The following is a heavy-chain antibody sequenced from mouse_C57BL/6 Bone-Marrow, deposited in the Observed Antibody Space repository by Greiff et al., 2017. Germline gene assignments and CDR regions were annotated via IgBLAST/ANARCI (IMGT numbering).Heavy chain of an antibody. D-gene: IGHD2-5*01. CDR3: ARYSNLPGYGDV. CDR2: INYDGSST. Sequence: EVKLLESEGGLVQPGSSMKLSCTASGFTFSDYYMAWVRQVPEKGLEWVANINYDGSSTYYLDSLKSRFIISRDNAKNILYLQMSSLKSEDTATYYCARYSNLPGYGDVWGTGTTVTVSS. CDR1: GFTFSDYY. V-gene: IGHV5-16*01. J-gene: IGHJ1*03.